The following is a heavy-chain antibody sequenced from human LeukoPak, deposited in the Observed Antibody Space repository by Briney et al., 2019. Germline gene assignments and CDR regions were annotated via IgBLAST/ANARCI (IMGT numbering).Heavy chain of an antibody. V-gene: IGHV5-51*01. J-gene: IGHJ4*02. CDR1: GYSFTSYW. Sequence: GESLKISCQGSGYSFTSYWIGWVRQMPGKGLEWMGIIYPGDSDTRYSPSFQGQVTISADKSISTAYLQWSSLKASDTAMYYCARYCSGGSCYSEFTFDYWGQGTLVTVSS. CDR2: IYPGDSDT. CDR3: ARYCSGGSCYSEFTFDY. D-gene: IGHD2-15*01.